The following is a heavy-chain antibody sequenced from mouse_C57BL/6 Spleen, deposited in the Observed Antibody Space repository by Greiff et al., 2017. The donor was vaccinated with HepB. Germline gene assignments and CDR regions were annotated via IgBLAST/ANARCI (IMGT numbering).Heavy chain of an antibody. J-gene: IGHJ2*01. CDR3: ARDLYFDYYGSSTPYFDY. Sequence: EVQLQQSGPGLVKPSQSLSLTCSVTGYSITSGYYWNWIRQFPGNKLEWMGYISYDGSNNYNPSLKNRISITRDTSKNQFFLKLSSVTTEDTATYYCARDLYFDYYGSSTPYFDYWGQGTTLTVSS. D-gene: IGHD1-1*01. CDR2: ISYDGSN. CDR1: GYSITSGYY. V-gene: IGHV3-6*01.